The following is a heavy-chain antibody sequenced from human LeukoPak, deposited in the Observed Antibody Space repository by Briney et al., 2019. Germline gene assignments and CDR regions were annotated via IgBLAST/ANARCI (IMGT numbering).Heavy chain of an antibody. CDR1: GDSMSRYD. D-gene: IGHD6-19*01. CDR3: ARDRGSGWEPFDS. CDR2: IFYNGIT. J-gene: IGHJ4*02. Sequence: SETLSLTCIVSGDSMSRYDWSWIRQPPGKGLEWVGYIFYNGITNYNPSLASRVSISIDTSKNQFSLRLRSVTAADTATYYCARDRGSGWEPFDSWGQGTLVTVSS. V-gene: IGHV4-59*01.